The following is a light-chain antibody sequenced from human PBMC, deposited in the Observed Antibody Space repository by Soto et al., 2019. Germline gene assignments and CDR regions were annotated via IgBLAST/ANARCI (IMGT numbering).Light chain of an antibody. CDR2: KAS. V-gene: IGKV1-5*03. CDR1: QTISIW. CDR3: QHYNSYSEA. Sequence: DIQMTQSPSTLSGSVGDRVTMTCRASQTISIWLAWYQQKPGKAPKLLIYKASTLKSGVPSRFSGSGSGTEFTLTISSLQPDDFATYYCQHYNSYSEAFGQGTKVDIK. J-gene: IGKJ1*01.